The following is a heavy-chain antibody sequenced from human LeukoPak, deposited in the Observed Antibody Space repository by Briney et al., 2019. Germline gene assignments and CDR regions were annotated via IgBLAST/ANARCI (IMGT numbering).Heavy chain of an antibody. Sequence: PSETLSLTCTVSGGSISSYYWSWIRQPPGKGLEWIGYIYYSGSTNYNPSLKSQVTISVDTSKNQFSLKLSSVTAADTAVYYCARDLRSYYYGSGSYYYYYMDVWGKGTTVTVSS. D-gene: IGHD3-10*01. V-gene: IGHV4-59*01. CDR1: GGSISSYY. J-gene: IGHJ6*03. CDR3: ARDLRSYYYGSGSYYYYYMDV. CDR2: IYYSGST.